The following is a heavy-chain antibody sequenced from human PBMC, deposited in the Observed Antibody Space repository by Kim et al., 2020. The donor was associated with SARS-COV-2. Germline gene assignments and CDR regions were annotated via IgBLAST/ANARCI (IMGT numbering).Heavy chain of an antibody. Sequence: SETLSLTCTVSGGSISSSSYYWGWIRQPPGKGLEWIGSIYYSGSTYYNPSLKSRVTISVDTSKNQFSLKLSSVTAADTAVYYCARQGVVITYYYYYYGMDVWGQGTTVTVSS. V-gene: IGHV4-39*01. CDR2: IYYSGST. CDR3: ARQGVVITYYYYYYGMDV. CDR1: GGSISSSSYY. D-gene: IGHD3-22*01. J-gene: IGHJ6*02.